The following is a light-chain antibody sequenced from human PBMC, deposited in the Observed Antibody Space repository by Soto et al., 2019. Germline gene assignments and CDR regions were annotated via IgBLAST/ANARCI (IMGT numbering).Light chain of an antibody. CDR3: QQHNNWPPIT. V-gene: IGKV3-15*01. J-gene: IGKJ5*01. CDR2: GSS. CDR1: QSVSNN. Sequence: IVMTHSPATLSGSPGERVTLSVRGSQSVSNNLVWYQQKPGQAPRLLMYGSSIRATGIPARFSGSGSGTEFTLTISSLQSEDFAVYYCQQHNNWPPITFGQGTRMEIK.